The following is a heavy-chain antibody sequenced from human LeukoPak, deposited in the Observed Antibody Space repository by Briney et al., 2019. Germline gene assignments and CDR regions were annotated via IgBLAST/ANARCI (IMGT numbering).Heavy chain of an antibody. V-gene: IGHV1-46*01. CDR2: INPSGDFR. CDR1: GYTFGTHW. D-gene: IGHD1/OR15-1a*01. CDR3: ARDYSGGWEQLTGWWFDP. J-gene: IGHJ5*02. Sequence: GASVKVSCKASGYTFGTHWMHWVRQAPGQGLEWMGIINPSGDFRSYAQKFQGRVTVTRDMSTRTVYMELSDLEPEDTAVYYCARDYSGGWEQLTGWWFDPWGQGTLVIVSS.